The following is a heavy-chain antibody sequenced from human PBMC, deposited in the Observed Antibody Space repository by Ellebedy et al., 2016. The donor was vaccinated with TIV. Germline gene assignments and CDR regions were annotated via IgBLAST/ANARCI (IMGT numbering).Heavy chain of an antibody. V-gene: IGHV4-34*01. D-gene: IGHD6-13*01. CDR1: GGSFSGYY. Sequence: SETLSLTXAVYGGSFSGYYWSWIRQPPGKGLEWIGEINHSGSTNYNPSLKSRVTISVDTSKNQFSLKLSSVTAADTAVYYCARGWGDRYSSSWGQGTLVTVSS. CDR2: INHSGST. J-gene: IGHJ4*02. CDR3: ARGWGDRYSSS.